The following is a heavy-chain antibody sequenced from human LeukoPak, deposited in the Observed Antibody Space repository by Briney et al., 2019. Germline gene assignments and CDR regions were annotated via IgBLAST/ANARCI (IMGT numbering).Heavy chain of an antibody. V-gene: IGHV1-18*04. J-gene: IGHJ5*02. Sequence: ASVKVSCKASGYTFTSYGISWVRQAPGQGLEWMGWISAYNGNTNCAQKLQGRVTMTTDTSTSTAYMELRSLRSDDTAVYYCAGTYCSGGSCHNWFDPWGQGTLVTVSS. CDR2: ISAYNGNT. D-gene: IGHD2-15*01. CDR3: AGTYCSGGSCHNWFDP. CDR1: GYTFTSYG.